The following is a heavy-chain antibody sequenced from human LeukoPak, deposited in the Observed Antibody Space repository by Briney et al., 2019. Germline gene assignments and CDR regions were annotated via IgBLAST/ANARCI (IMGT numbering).Heavy chain of an antibody. D-gene: IGHD2-2*01. CDR3: AKDAVVVPAALYYYYYYMDV. CDR2: IRYDGSNK. V-gene: IGHV3-30*02. CDR1: GFTFSSYG. Sequence: PGGSLRLSCAASGFTFSSYGMHWVRQAPGKGLEWVAFIRYDGSNKYYADSVKGRFTISRDNSKNTLYLQMNSLRAEDTAVYYCAKDAVVVPAALYYYYYYMDVWGKGTTVTISS. J-gene: IGHJ6*03.